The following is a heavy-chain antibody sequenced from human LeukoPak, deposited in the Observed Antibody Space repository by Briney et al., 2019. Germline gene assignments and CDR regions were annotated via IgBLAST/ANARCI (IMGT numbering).Heavy chain of an antibody. CDR1: GFTFGKYW. J-gene: IGHJ4*02. CDR2: IKQDGSEK. D-gene: IGHD3-16*01. V-gene: IGHV3-7*03. Sequence: GGSLRLSCVASGFTFGKYWMSWVRQAPGKGLEWVANIKQDGSEKNYVDSVKGRFIISRDNAKNPLYLQMNTLRADDTAVYYCARDGFGTGSNWGQGTLVTVSS. CDR3: ARDGFGTGSN.